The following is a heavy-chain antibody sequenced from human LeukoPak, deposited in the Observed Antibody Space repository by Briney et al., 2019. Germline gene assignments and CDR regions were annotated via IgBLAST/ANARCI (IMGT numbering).Heavy chain of an antibody. CDR3: ARLGTMVRGVIKRYYYYYMDV. CDR1: GGSTSSSSYY. V-gene: IGHV4-39*01. J-gene: IGHJ6*03. Sequence: SETLSLTCTVSGGSTSSSSYYWGWIRQPPGKGLEWIGSIYYSGSTYYNPSLKSRVTISVDTSKNQFSLKLSSVTAADTAVYYCARLGTMVRGVIKRYYYYYMDVWGKGTTVTISS. D-gene: IGHD3-10*01. CDR2: IYYSGST.